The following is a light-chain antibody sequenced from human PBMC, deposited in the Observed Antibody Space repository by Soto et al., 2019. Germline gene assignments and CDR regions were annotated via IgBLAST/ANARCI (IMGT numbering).Light chain of an antibody. CDR1: SSNVGGYNY. J-gene: IGLJ2*01. CDR2: DVN. CDR3: CSYGGRYNVRI. Sequence: QSALTQPRSVSGSPGQSVTISCTGTSSNVGGYNYVFWYQQHPGKAPKLLIYDVNKRPSGVPDRFSGSKSGNTASLTISGLQAEDEGDYYCCSYGGRYNVRIFGGGTKLTVL. V-gene: IGLV2-11*01.